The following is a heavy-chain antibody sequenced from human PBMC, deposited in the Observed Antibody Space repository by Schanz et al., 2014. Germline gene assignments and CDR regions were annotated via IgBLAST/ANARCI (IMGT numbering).Heavy chain of an antibody. J-gene: IGHJ6*02. CDR2: INPSGGGT. CDR3: ARDPSFSMVRGVIIDSYYYGMDV. Sequence: QVQLVQSGAEVKKPGASVKVSCKASGYTFVSYSMHWVRQAPGQGLEWMGIINPSGGGTNNAQKFQGRLTMTRDTSTSTVYMELSSLRSEDTAVFYCARDPSFSMVRGVIIDSYYYGMDVWGQGTTVTVSS. V-gene: IGHV1-46*01. CDR1: GYTFVSYS. D-gene: IGHD3-10*01.